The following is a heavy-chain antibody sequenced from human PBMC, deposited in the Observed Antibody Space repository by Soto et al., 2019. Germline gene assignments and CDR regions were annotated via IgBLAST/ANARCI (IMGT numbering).Heavy chain of an antibody. CDR2: IIPIVETP. V-gene: IGHV1-69*01. CDR3: ARRPRPNYYDTSGFFKDNWFDP. J-gene: IGHJ5*02. CDR1: GGTFNSYD. D-gene: IGHD3-22*01. Sequence: QVQLVQSGAEVKKPGSSMKVSCKASGGTFNSYDINWVRQAPGQRLEWMGGIIPIVETPKYAQKFQGSVTITADESPNTVYMELSSLRSEDTAMYYCARRPRPNYYDTSGFFKDNWFDPWGQGTLVTVSS.